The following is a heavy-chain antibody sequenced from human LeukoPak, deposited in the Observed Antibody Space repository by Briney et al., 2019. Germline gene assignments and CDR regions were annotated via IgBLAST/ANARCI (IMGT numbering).Heavy chain of an antibody. Sequence: GASVKVSCKASGYTFTSYGISWVRQASGQGLEWMGWISAYNGNTNYAQKLQGRVTMTTDTSTSTAYMELRSLRSDDTAVYYCARDRYDFWSGYYVKRDAFDIWGQGTMVTVSS. J-gene: IGHJ3*02. CDR2: ISAYNGNT. V-gene: IGHV1-18*01. CDR3: ARDRYDFWSGYYVKRDAFDI. CDR1: GYTFTSYG. D-gene: IGHD3-3*01.